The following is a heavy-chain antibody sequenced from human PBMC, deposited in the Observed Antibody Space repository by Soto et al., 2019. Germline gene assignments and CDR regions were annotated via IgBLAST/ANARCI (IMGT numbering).Heavy chain of an antibody. CDR1: GFTFSSYA. D-gene: IGHD5-18*01. V-gene: IGHV3-23*01. CDR3: AKDSGPAGPRCSYGDY. J-gene: IGHJ4*02. CDR2: ISGSGGST. Sequence: GGSLRLSCAASGFTFSSYAMSWVRQAPGKGLEWVSAISGSGGSTYYADSVKGRFTISRDNAKNTLYLQMNSLRAEDTAVYYCAKDSGPAGPRCSYGDYWGQGTLVTVSS.